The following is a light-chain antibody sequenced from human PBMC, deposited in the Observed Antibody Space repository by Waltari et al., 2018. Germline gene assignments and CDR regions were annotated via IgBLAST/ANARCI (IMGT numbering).Light chain of an antibody. J-gene: IGLJ3*02. Sequence: QSALTHPASVSGSPGPSITLPRPVPSRHLGRYNLLSWYQHHPGKAPKLMIYEGTQRPSGVSDRFSGSKSGDTASLTISGLQAEDEADYYCCSYVRDITWVFGGGTKLTVL. CDR1: SRHLGRYNL. CDR3: CSYVRDITWV. CDR2: EGT. V-gene: IGLV2-23*01.